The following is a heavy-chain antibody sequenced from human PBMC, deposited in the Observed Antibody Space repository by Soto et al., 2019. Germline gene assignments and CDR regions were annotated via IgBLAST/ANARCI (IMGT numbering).Heavy chain of an antibody. CDR1: GFSLSNARMG. CDR2: IFSNDEK. CDR3: ARLKGYYGSGSTFDY. D-gene: IGHD3-10*01. V-gene: IGHV2-26*01. J-gene: IGHJ4*02. Sequence: SGPTLVNPTETLTLTCTVSGFSLSNARMGVSWIRQPPGKALEWLAHIFSNDEKSYSTSLKSRLTISKDTSKSQVVLTMTNMDPVDTATYYCARLKGYYGSGSTFDYWGQGTLVTVSS.